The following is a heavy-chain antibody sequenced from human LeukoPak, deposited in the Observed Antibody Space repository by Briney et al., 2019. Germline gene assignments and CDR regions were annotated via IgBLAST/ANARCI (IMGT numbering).Heavy chain of an antibody. CDR1: GFTFSSYG. D-gene: IGHD3-10*01. Sequence: GGSLRLSCAASGFTFSSYGMSWVRQAPGKGLEWVSYISSSGGTIYYADSVKGRFTISRDNAKNSLYLQMNSLRAEDTAVYYCARGRLWFGELPHFDYWGQGTLVTVSS. CDR2: ISSSGGTI. CDR3: ARGRLWFGELPHFDY. J-gene: IGHJ4*02. V-gene: IGHV3-48*04.